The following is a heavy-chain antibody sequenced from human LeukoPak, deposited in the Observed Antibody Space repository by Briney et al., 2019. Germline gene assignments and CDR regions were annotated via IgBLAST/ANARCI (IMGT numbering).Heavy chain of an antibody. Sequence: SVKVSCKASGGTFSSYAISWVRQAPGQGLEWMGGIIPIFGTANYAQKFQGRVTITTDESTSTAYMELSSLRSEDTAVYYCASRPIAARGGSFDYWGQGTLVTVSS. J-gene: IGHJ4*02. V-gene: IGHV1-69*05. CDR1: GGTFSSYA. CDR2: IIPIFGTA. D-gene: IGHD6-6*01. CDR3: ASRPIAARGGSFDY.